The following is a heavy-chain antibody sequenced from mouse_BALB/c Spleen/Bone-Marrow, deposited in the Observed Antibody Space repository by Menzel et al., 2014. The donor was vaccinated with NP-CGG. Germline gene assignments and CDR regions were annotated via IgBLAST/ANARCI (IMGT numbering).Heavy chain of an antibody. D-gene: IGHD1-1*01. CDR1: GYSFTGYF. CDR2: INPYNGDT. J-gene: IGHJ1*01. Sequence: DVHLVESGPELVKPGASVKISCKASGYSFTGYFMNWVMQSHGKSLERIGRINPYNGDTFYNQKFKGKATLTVDKSSSTAHMELRSLASEDSAVYYCTRVTTDWYFDVWGAGTTVTVSS. CDR3: TRVTTDWYFDV. V-gene: IGHV1-20*02.